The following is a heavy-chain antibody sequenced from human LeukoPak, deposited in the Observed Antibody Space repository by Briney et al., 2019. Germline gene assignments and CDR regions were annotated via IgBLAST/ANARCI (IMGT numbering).Heavy chain of an antibody. V-gene: IGHV4-38-2*02. Sequence: SETLSLTCTVSGYSISSGYYWGWIRQPPGKGLEWIGSIYYSGSTYYNPSLKSRVTISVDTSKNQFSLKLSSVTAADTAVYYCARGDYIVVVVAATHFDYWGQGTLVTVSS. CDR1: GYSISSGYY. CDR3: ARGDYIVVVVAATHFDY. CDR2: IYYSGST. J-gene: IGHJ4*02. D-gene: IGHD2-15*01.